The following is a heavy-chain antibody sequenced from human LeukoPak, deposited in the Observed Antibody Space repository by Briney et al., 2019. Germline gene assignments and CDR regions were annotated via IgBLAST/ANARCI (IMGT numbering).Heavy chain of an antibody. Sequence: PSETLSLTCTVSGGSIRSNYRSWIRQPPGKGLEWIGFMYYSGSTSYNPSLKSRVSMSVDTSKNQFSLRLSSVTAADTAVYYCARDHDSCWPFDYWGQGTLVTVSS. CDR1: GGSIRSNY. J-gene: IGHJ4*02. V-gene: IGHV4-59*01. CDR3: ARDHDSCWPFDY. D-gene: IGHD2-2*01. CDR2: MYYSGST.